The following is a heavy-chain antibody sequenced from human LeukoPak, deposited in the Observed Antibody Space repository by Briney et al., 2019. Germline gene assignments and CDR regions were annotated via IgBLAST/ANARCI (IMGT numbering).Heavy chain of an antibody. CDR3: ARDGGYSGYDYDFAWFDP. CDR2: INPNSGGT. D-gene: IGHD5-12*01. V-gene: IGHV1-2*02. CDR1: GYTFTGYY. J-gene: IGHJ5*02. Sequence: ASVKVSCKASGYTFTGYYMHWVRQAPGQGLEWMGWINPNSGGTNYAQKFQGRVTMTRDTSISTAYMELSRLRSDDTAVYYCARDGGYSGYDYDFAWFDPWGQGTLVTVSS.